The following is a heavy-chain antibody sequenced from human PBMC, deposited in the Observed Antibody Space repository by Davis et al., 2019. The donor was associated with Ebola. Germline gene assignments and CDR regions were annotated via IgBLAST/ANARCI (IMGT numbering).Heavy chain of an antibody. CDR3: TTTTTASDY. CDR1: GFTFSGSA. D-gene: IGHD4-11*01. J-gene: IGHJ4*02. Sequence: ESLKISCAASGFTFSGSAMHWVRQASGKGLERVGRIRSKANSYATAYAASVKGRFTISRDDSKNTAYLQMNSLKTEDTAVYYCTTTTTASDYWGQGTLVTVSS. V-gene: IGHV3-73*01. CDR2: IRSKANSYAT.